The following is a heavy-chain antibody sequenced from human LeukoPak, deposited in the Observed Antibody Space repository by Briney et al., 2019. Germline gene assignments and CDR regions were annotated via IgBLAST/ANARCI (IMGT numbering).Heavy chain of an antibody. Sequence: TSETLSLTCTVSGGSISSGGYYWSWIRQHPGKGLEWIGYIYYSGSTYYNPSLKSRVTISVDTSKNQFSLKLSSVTAADTAGYYWAGGAATPPLPGLWGQGTLVTVSS. CDR1: GGSISSGGYY. J-gene: IGHJ4*02. V-gene: IGHV4-31*03. D-gene: IGHD6-25*01. CDR2: IYYSGST. CDR3: AGGAATPPLPGL.